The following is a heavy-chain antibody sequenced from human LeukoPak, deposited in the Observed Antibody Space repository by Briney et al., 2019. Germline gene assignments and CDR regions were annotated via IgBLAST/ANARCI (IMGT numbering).Heavy chain of an antibody. Sequence: GGSLRLSCAGSGFIFSNYWMHWVRQAPGKGLVWVARINPDGSSTAYADSVKGRFTLSRDNAKNSLSLQMNSLRAEDTAVYYCARAAAGTTLNFDYWGQGTLVTVSS. CDR1: GFIFSNYW. J-gene: IGHJ4*02. D-gene: IGHD6-13*01. CDR2: INPDGSST. V-gene: IGHV3-74*03. CDR3: ARAAAGTTLNFDY.